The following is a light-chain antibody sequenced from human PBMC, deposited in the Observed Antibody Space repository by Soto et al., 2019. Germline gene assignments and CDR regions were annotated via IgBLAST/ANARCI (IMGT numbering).Light chain of an antibody. V-gene: IGKV1-5*01. CDR2: DAS. J-gene: IGKJ1*01. CDR3: QQYHTYCT. Sequence: DIQMTQSPSTLSASVGDRVTITCRASQSISSWLAWYQQKPGKAPKLLVYDASSLESGVPSRFSGSGSGTEFTLTISSLQPDDFANYYCQQYHTYCTFGQGTKVDIK. CDR1: QSISSW.